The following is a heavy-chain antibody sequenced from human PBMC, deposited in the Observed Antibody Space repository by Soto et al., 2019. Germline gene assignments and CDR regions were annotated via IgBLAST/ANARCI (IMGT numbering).Heavy chain of an antibody. D-gene: IGHD3-16*02. CDR1: GFTFSSYW. V-gene: IGHV3-7*03. J-gene: IGHJ6*02. Sequence: GGSLRLSCAASGFTFSSYWMSWVRQAPGKGLERVANIKQDGSEKYYVDSVKGRFTISRDNAKNSLYLQMNSLRAEDTAVYYCARDDTGGYILTQYYYYYGMDVWGQGTTVTVSS. CDR3: ARDDTGGYILTQYYYYYGMDV. CDR2: IKQDGSEK.